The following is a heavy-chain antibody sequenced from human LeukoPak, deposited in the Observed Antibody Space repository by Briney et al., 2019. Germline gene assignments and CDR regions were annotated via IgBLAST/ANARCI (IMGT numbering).Heavy chain of an antibody. D-gene: IGHD7-27*01. Sequence: GGTLRLSCAASGFTFSTYGMNWVRQAPGKGLEWVSAVSGSGSTTYYARSVKGRFTVSRDNSKNTLYLQMNSLRAGDTAMYYCARDWNAGDDVFDIWGQGTMVSVSS. CDR2: VSGSGSTT. V-gene: IGHV3-23*01. J-gene: IGHJ3*02. CDR3: ARDWNAGDDVFDI. CDR1: GFTFSTYG.